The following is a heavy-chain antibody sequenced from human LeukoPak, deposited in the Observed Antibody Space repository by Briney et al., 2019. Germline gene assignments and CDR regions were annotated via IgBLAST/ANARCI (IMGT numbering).Heavy chain of an antibody. CDR3: ARDAQYSSSSAYFDY. CDR2: VIPIFGTA. V-gene: IGHV1-69*05. J-gene: IGHJ4*02. CDR1: GGTFSSYA. D-gene: IGHD6-6*01. Sequence: SVKVSCKASGGTFSSYAISWVRQAPGQGLEWMGRVIPIFGTANYAQKFQGRVTITTDESTSTAYMELSSLRSEDTAVYYCARDAQYSSSSAYFDYWGQGTLVTVSS.